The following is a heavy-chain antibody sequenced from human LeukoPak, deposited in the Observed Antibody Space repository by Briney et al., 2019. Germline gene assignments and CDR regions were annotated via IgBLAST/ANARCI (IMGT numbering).Heavy chain of an antibody. V-gene: IGHV4-34*01. CDR1: GGSFSGYY. Sequence: PSETLSLTCAVYGGSFSGYYWSWIRQPPGKGLEWVGEINHSGSTNYNPSLKSRVTISVDTSKNQFSLKLSSVTAADTAVYYCAREVGYYDILTGYLEPYMDVWGKGTTVTVSS. CDR2: INHSGST. J-gene: IGHJ6*03. D-gene: IGHD3-9*01. CDR3: AREVGYYDILTGYLEPYMDV.